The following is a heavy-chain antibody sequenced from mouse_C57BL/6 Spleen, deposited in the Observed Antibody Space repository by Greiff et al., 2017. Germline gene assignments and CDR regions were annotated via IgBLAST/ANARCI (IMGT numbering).Heavy chain of an antibody. D-gene: IGHD2-1*01. Sequence: QVQLQQSGAELVRPGASVTLSCKASGYTFTDYEMHWVKQTPVHGLEWIGAIDPETGGTAYNQKFKGKAILTADKSSSTAYMELRSLTSEDSAVXYCTAIYYGNLDVWGTGTTVTVSS. V-gene: IGHV1-15*01. CDR3: TAIYYGNLDV. J-gene: IGHJ1*03. CDR2: IDPETGGT. CDR1: GYTFTDYE.